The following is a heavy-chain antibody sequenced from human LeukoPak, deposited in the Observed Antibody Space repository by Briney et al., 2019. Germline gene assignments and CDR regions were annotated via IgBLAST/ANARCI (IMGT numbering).Heavy chain of an antibody. CDR1: GFTFSDYY. D-gene: IGHD2-8*01. CDR2: ISSSSSYI. J-gene: IGHJ4*02. Sequence: GGSLRLSCAASGFTFSDYYMNWVRQAPGKGLEWVSSISSSSSYIYYADSVKGRFTISRDNAKNSLFLQVNSLRAEDTAVYYCASAVYCTNGVCYNYYFDYWGQGTLVTVSS. V-gene: IGHV3-21*01. CDR3: ASAVYCTNGVCYNYYFDY.